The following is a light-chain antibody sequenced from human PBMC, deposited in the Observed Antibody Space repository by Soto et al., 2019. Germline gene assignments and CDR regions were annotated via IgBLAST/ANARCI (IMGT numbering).Light chain of an antibody. CDR3: ASYTTSSTYV. J-gene: IGLJ1*01. V-gene: IGLV2-14*01. CDR2: DVS. Sequence: QSALTQPASVSGSPGQSIAISCTGTSSDVGGYSYVSWYQQQPGKAPKLVISDVSNRPSGVSDRFSGSKSGNTASLTISGLQTGDEADYYCASYTTSSTYVFGTGTKVT. CDR1: SSDVGGYSY.